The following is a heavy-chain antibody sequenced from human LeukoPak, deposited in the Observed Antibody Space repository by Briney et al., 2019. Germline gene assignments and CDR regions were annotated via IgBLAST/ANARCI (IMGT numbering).Heavy chain of an antibody. J-gene: IGHJ4*02. D-gene: IGHD3-10*01. CDR2: IIPIFGTA. V-gene: IGHV1-69*05. Sequence: ASVKVSCKASGGTFSSYAISWVRQAPGQGLEWMGGIIPIFGTANYAQKFQGRVTITTDESTSTAYMELSSLRSEDTAAYYCARDRDPFRYFDYWGQGTLVTVSS. CDR3: ARDRDPFRYFDY. CDR1: GGTFSSYA.